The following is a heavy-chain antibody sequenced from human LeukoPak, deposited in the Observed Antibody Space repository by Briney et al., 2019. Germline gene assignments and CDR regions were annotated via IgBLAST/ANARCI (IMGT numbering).Heavy chain of an antibody. CDR3: GQNYYDSSAPGRGY. J-gene: IGHJ4*02. CDR2: MSSSGSTI. Sequence: GGSLRLSCAASGFTFSDYYMSWIRQAPGKGLEWVSYMSSSGSTIYYADSVKGRFTISRDNAKNTLYLQMNSLRAEDTAVYYCGQNYYDSSAPGRGYWGQGTLVTVSS. D-gene: IGHD3-22*01. V-gene: IGHV3-11*04. CDR1: GFTFSDYY.